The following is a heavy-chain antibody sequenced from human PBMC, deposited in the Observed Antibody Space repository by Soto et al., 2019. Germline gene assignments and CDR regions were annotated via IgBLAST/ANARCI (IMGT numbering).Heavy chain of an antibody. D-gene: IGHD3-3*01. V-gene: IGHV3-23*01. CDR3: AKEVPYYDFWSGYSNGMDV. CDR2: ISGSGGST. Sequence: LRLSCAASGFTFSSYAMSWVRQAPGKGLEWVSAISGSGGSTYYADSVKGRFTISRDNSKNTLYLQMNSLRAEDTAVYYCAKEVPYYDFWSGYSNGMDVWGQGTTVTVSS. CDR1: GFTFSSYA. J-gene: IGHJ6*02.